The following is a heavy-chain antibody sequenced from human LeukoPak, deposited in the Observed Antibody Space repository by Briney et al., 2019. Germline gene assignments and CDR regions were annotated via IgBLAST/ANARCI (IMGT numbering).Heavy chain of an antibody. CDR3: AREAITIFGVVRTQTTYGPHRFDP. D-gene: IGHD3-3*01. Sequence: ASVKVSCKTSGYSFILYGISWVRQAPGQGPEWMGWISTSTGDTKYTQKFQGRVTLTTDTSTSTAYMELSSLRSEDTAVYYCAREAITIFGVVRTQTTYGPHRFDPWGQGTLVTVSS. V-gene: IGHV1-18*01. J-gene: IGHJ5*02. CDR2: ISTSTGDT. CDR1: GYSFILYG.